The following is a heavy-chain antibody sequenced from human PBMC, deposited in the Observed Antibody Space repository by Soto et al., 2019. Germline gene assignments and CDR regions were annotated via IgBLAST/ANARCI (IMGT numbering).Heavy chain of an antibody. Sequence: ASVKVSCKASGGTFSSYAISWVRQAPGQGLEWMGGIIPIFGTANYAQKFQGRVTITADESTSTAYMELSSLRSEDTAVYYCARDGETDTGSCGGDCYSADYWGQGTLVTVS. V-gene: IGHV1-69*13. J-gene: IGHJ4*02. D-gene: IGHD2-21*02. CDR2: IIPIFGTA. CDR1: GGTFSSYA. CDR3: ARDGETDTGSCGGDCYSADY.